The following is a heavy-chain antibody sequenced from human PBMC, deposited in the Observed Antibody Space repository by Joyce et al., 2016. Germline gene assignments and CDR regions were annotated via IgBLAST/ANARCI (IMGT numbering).Heavy chain of an antibody. CDR1: GFRFRNFW. Sequence: EVQLVESGGTLVQPGGSLRLSCAASGFRFRNFWMSWVRQAPGKGLEWVANIQQDGSHKDYADSVKGRFNVFRDNDKNSVYLQMSGLRVDDTAVYFCARRLSQLSHLDYWGQGTLVAVSS. D-gene: IGHD1-1*01. J-gene: IGHJ4*02. V-gene: IGHV3-7*03. CDR2: IQQDGSHK. CDR3: ARRLSQLSHLDY.